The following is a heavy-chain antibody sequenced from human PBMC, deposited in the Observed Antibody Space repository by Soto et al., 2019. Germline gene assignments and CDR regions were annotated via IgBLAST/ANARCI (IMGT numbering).Heavy chain of an antibody. CDR2: MSRNGGST. CDR3: VKETQVILATRVTPRGPHLDY. Sequence: GGSLRLSCSASGFTFSSYALHLVRQAPGKGLEYVSSMSRNGGSTYYADSVKGRFNISRDNSKNTLYLQRSSLRAEDTAVYYCVKETQVILATRVTPRGPHLDYSGQGTLVTVSS. J-gene: IGHJ4*02. CDR1: GFTFSSYA. D-gene: IGHD5-12*01. V-gene: IGHV3-64D*06.